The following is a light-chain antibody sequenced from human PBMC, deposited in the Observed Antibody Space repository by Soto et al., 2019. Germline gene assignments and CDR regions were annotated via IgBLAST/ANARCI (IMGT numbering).Light chain of an antibody. V-gene: IGLV2-14*01. CDR1: SSDVGAYNY. CDR2: EVN. Sequence: QSALTQPASVSGSPGQSITISCTGTSSDVGAYNYVSWYQQHPGKAPKLMIFEVNNRPSGVSNRFSGSKSGNTASLAISGLQAEDEADYYCSSYTSSSTLVFGGETKVTVL. CDR3: SSYTSSSTLV. J-gene: IGLJ2*01.